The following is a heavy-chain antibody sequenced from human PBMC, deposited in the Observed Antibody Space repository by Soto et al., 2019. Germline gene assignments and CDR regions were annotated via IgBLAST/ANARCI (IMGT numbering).Heavy chain of an antibody. CDR2: NSHDGSNT. Sequence: QVQLVESGGGVVQPGTTLRLSCVGSGFTFRSYFIHWVRQAPGTGLEWFALNSHDGSNTFYGDSVKGRFTNSRDNSRDTVELQVDSLSLEDTALYYCARWGMTGGLHVWGQGDLLCVSS. V-gene: IGHV3-33*05. CDR3: ARWGMTGGLHV. D-gene: IGHD3-16*01. CDR1: GFTFRSYF. J-gene: IGHJ4*02.